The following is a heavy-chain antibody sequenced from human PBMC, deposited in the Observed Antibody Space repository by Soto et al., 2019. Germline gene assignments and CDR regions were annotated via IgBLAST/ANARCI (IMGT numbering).Heavy chain of an antibody. V-gene: IGHV4-31*03. CDR1: GDSISRGDYY. CDR2: IYYTGNT. CDR3: GGTTYNLDYSDAFDI. Sequence: QVQLQESGPGLVKPSQTLSLTCTVSGDSISRGDYYWSWIRQYPGKGLEWIGYIYYTGNTDYNPSLKTRVTISVDTSKNQFFLKLSSVTPADTAVYYCGGTTYNLDYSDAFDIWGQGTMVTVSS. J-gene: IGHJ3*02. D-gene: IGHD4-4*01.